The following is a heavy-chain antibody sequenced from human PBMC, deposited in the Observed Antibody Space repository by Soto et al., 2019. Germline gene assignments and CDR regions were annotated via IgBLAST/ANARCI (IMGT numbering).Heavy chain of an antibody. D-gene: IGHD3-22*01. Sequence: QVQLVQSGAEVKKPGSSVKVSCKASGGTFSTCAITWVRQAPGQGLEWMGGIIPVFGTAHYAQKFQGRVTITADESTRTAYMELSSLRSEDTAVYYCARALEEYYYDSAGYYSGYWGQGTLVTVST. CDR1: GGTFSTCA. CDR2: IIPVFGTA. J-gene: IGHJ4*02. V-gene: IGHV1-69*12. CDR3: ARALEEYYYDSAGYYSGY.